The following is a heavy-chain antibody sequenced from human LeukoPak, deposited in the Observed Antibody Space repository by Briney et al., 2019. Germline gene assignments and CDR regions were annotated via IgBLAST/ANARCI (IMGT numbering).Heavy chain of an antibody. CDR2: INPTGGST. CDR3: ARADFGGNSDYYYYGLDV. D-gene: IGHD4-23*01. CDR1: GYTFTSYY. V-gene: IGHV1-46*01. Sequence: GASVKVSCKASGYTFTSYYIHWVRQAPGQGLEWMGIINPTGGSTTYTQKFQGRVTMTRDTSTSTVYMELSSLRYEDTAVYYCARADFGGNSDYYYYGLDVWGQGTTVTVSS. J-gene: IGHJ6*02.